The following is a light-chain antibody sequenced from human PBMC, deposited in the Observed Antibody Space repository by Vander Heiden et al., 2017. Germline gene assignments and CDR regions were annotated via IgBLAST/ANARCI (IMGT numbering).Light chain of an antibody. CDR1: SSNIGKNY. CDR3: GTWDSSLSTNWV. V-gene: IGLV1-51*02. CDR2: ESN. J-gene: IGLJ3*02. Sequence: QSVLTQPPSVSAAPGQKVTILCSGGSSNIGKNYVSWYQQLPGTAPKLLIYESNKRPSGIPDRFSGSKSGTSATLGITGRQTGDEADYYCGTWDSSLSTNWVFGGGTKLTVL.